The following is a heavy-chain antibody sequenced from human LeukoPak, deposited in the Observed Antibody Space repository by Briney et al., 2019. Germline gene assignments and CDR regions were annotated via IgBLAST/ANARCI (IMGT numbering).Heavy chain of an antibody. V-gene: IGHV4-31*03. D-gene: IGHD4-11*01. CDR3: ARWAVTVLGLDY. CDR1: GVSISSGGYY. J-gene: IGHJ4*02. Sequence: PSETLSLTCTVSGVSISSGGYYWSWIRQHPGKGLEWIGYIYYSGNTYYNPSLKSRVTISVDTSKNQFSLKLSSVTAADTAVYYCARWAVTVLGLDYWGQGTLVTVSS. CDR2: IYYSGNT.